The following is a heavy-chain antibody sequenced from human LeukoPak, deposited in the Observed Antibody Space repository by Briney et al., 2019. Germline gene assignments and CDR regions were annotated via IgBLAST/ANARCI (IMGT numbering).Heavy chain of an antibody. V-gene: IGHV4-4*02. D-gene: IGHD3-9*01. J-gene: IGHJ3*02. CDR1: GGSISSSNW. Sequence: PSETLSLTCAVSGGSISSSNWWSWVRQPPGKGLEWIGEIYHSGSTNYNPSLKSRVTISVDKSKNQFSLKLSSVTAADTAVYYCARDHNTLDIYDILTGYYPGDAFDIWGQGTMVTVSS. CDR3: ARDHNTLDIYDILTGYYPGDAFDI. CDR2: IYHSGST.